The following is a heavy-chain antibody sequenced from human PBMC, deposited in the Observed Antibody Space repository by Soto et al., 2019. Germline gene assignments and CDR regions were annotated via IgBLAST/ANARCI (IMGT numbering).Heavy chain of an antibody. J-gene: IGHJ4*02. CDR1: GFTFSRYA. CDR2: LNSGASST. Sequence: EVQLLESGGGLVQPGGSLRLSCAASGFTFSRYAMTWVRQAPGKGLEWVSSLNSGASSTYYADSVKGRFTISRDNSENMLYLQMSSLRTGYTALYYCAKGGIGEPGAVDYWGQRTLVTVSS. V-gene: IGHV3-23*01. D-gene: IGHD6-13*01. CDR3: AKGGIGEPGAVDY.